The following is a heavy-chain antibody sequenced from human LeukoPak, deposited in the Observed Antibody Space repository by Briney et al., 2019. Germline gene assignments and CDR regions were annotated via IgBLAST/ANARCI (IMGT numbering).Heavy chain of an antibody. CDR2: IDPNNGDT. J-gene: IGHJ3*02. Sequence: ASVKVSCKASTYTFTDYYLHWVRQAPGQGPEYLGWIDPNNGDTDCAQNFQGRVTMTRARSITTGYMELSGLTSDDTAVYYCARRSRNGIDAFDIWGQGTMVTVSS. V-gene: IGHV1-2*02. CDR1: TYTFTDYY. D-gene: IGHD1-14*01. CDR3: ARRSRNGIDAFDI.